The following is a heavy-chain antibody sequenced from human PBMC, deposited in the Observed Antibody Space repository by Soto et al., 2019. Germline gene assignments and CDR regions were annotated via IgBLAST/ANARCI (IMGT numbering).Heavy chain of an antibody. J-gene: IGHJ6*02. D-gene: IGHD2-2*02. CDR3: ARDGGFHRLPATIWGEFFFFGLDV. Sequence: VASVKVSCKASGYDFSSFGIDWVRQAPGQGLEWMGWISIDKGDTVYAEKFQDRVSMTTDTSTSTTYLELRGLRSADTAVYYCARDGGFHRLPATIWGEFFFFGLDVWGQGTTVTVSS. V-gene: IGHV1-18*04. CDR1: GYDFSSFG. CDR2: ISIDKGDT.